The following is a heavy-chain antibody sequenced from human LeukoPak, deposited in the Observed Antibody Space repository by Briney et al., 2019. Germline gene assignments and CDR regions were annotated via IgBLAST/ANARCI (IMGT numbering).Heavy chain of an antibody. CDR3: ATRTGWRFDY. D-gene: IGHD6-19*01. V-gene: IGHV3-7*01. Sequence: GGSLRLSCAASGFTLSNYWMSWVRQAPGKGLEWVANIREDGSEKYYVDSVKGRFTISRDNAKNSLYLQMSSLRAEDTAVYYCATRTGWRFDYWGQGTLVTVSS. J-gene: IGHJ4*02. CDR1: GFTLSNYW. CDR2: IREDGSEK.